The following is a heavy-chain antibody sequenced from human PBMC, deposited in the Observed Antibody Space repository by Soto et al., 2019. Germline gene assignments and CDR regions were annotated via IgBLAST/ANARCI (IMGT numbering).Heavy chain of an antibody. CDR3: ARWSYLDY. J-gene: IGHJ4*02. V-gene: IGHV3-23*01. D-gene: IGHD3-3*01. Sequence: LRLSCAASGFSFGSYALSWVRQAPGKGLEWVSTISGSDGKTFYADSVKGRFSISRDTSQSTLYLQMNSLRADDTAMYYCARWSYLDYWGQGTLVTVSS. CDR2: ISGSDGKT. CDR1: GFSFGSYA.